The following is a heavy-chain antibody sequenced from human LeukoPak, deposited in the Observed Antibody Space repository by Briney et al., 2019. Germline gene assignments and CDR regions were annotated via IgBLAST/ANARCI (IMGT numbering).Heavy chain of an antibody. D-gene: IGHD6-13*01. CDR1: GGSFSGYY. CDR3: ARGWSSSWYNF. Sequence: SETLSLTCAVYGGSFSGYYWSWIRQPPGKGLEWIGEINHSGRTNYNPSLKSRATISVDTSKNQFSLKLSSVTAADTAVYYCARGWSSSWYNFWGQGTLVTVSS. J-gene: IGHJ4*02. CDR2: INHSGRT. V-gene: IGHV4-34*01.